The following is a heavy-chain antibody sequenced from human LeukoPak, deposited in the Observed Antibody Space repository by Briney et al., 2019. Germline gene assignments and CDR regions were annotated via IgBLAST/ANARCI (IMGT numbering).Heavy chain of an antibody. Sequence: QPGRSLRLSCAASGFTFTSYGMHWVRQAPGKGLEWVAFIRYDGSNKYYADSVKGRFTISRDNSQNTLYLQMNSLRAEDTAVYYCAKDPGSGSPIFDYWGQGTLVTVSS. CDR2: IRYDGSNK. CDR1: GFTFTSYG. J-gene: IGHJ4*02. D-gene: IGHD3-10*01. CDR3: AKDPGSGSPIFDY. V-gene: IGHV3-30*02.